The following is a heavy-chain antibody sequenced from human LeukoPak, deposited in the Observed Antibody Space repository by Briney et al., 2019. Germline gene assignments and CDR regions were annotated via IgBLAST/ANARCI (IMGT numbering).Heavy chain of an antibody. D-gene: IGHD3-22*01. CDR3: AREVSEGFDF. CDR2: FGTRSTSI. Sequence: GSLRLSCAASGFTFSSYAMSWVRQAPGKGLEWVSSFGTRSTSIYHAGSVKGRFAISRDNAKNSLYLQMNSLRAEDTALYYCAREVSEGFDFWGQGTLVTVSS. J-gene: IGHJ4*02. V-gene: IGHV3-21*01. CDR1: GFTFSSYA.